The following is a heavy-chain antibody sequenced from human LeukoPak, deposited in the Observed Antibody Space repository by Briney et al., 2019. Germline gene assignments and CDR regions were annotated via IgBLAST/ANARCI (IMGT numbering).Heavy chain of an antibody. CDR2: INAGNGNT. CDR3: ARAFYYDSSLKAYYFDY. CDR1: GYTFTSYA. Sequence: ASMKVSCKASGYTFTSYAMHWVRQAPGQRLEWMGWINAGNGNTKYSQEFQGRVTITRDTSASTAYMELSSLRSEDMAVYYCARAFYYDSSLKAYYFDYWGQGTLVTVSS. V-gene: IGHV1-3*03. J-gene: IGHJ4*02. D-gene: IGHD3-22*01.